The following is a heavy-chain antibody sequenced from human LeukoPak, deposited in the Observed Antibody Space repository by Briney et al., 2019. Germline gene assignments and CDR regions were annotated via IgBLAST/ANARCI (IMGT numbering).Heavy chain of an antibody. V-gene: IGHV3-7*01. D-gene: IGHD3-22*01. CDR1: GFTFSSYW. Sequence: GGSLRLSCAASGFTFSSYWMSWVRQAPGKGLEWVANIKQDGSERYYVDSVKGRFTISRDNAKNSLYLQMNSLRAEDTAVYYCARDPPYYYDSSGFWGQGTLVTVSS. CDR2: IKQDGSER. J-gene: IGHJ4*02. CDR3: ARDPPYYYDSSGF.